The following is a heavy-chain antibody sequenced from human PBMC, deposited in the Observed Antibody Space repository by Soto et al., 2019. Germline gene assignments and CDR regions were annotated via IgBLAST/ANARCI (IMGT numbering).Heavy chain of an antibody. Sequence: QVQLQESGPGLVRPSQTLSLTCTVSGGSISSADYYWSWIRQPPGKGLEWLGYIYYTGSSYCNPSLRSRLSISVDTSKNQFSLKLTSVSAADTAVYYCGRGRSVIDSWGQGTLVTVSS. J-gene: IGHJ4*02. CDR2: IYYTGSS. V-gene: IGHV4-30-4*01. CDR1: GGSISSADYY. D-gene: IGHD2-21*01. CDR3: GRGRSVIDS.